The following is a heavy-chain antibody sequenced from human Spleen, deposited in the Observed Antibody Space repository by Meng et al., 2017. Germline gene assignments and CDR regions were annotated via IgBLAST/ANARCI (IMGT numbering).Heavy chain of an antibody. Sequence: GESLKISCAASGFIVSSDYMHWLRQAPGKGLEWVSVLYSGGGTYYADSVKGRFTISRDNSKNTVYLQMNSLRAEDTAMYYCARHDWFDPWGQGTLVTVSS. CDR2: LYSGGGT. CDR1: GFIVSSDY. CDR3: ARHDWFDP. V-gene: IGHV3-53*01. J-gene: IGHJ5*02.